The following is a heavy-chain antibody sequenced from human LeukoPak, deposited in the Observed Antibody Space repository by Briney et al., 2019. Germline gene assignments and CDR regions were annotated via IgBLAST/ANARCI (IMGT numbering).Heavy chain of an antibody. CDR2: INPNSGGT. CDR3: ARDQAPYDILTGYYINWFDP. J-gene: IGHJ5*02. CDR1: GYTFTGYY. Sequence: ASVKVSCKASGYTFTGYYMHWVRQAPGQGLEWMGWINPNSGGTNYAQKFQGRVTMTRDTSISTAYMELRSLRSDDTAVYYCARDQAPYDILTGYYINWFDPWGQGTLVTVSS. V-gene: IGHV1-2*02. D-gene: IGHD3-9*01.